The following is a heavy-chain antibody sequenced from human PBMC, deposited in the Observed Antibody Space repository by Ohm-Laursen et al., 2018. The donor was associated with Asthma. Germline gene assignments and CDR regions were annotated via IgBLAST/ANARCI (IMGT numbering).Heavy chain of an antibody. V-gene: IGHV3-48*01. CDR3: AREWGGMDV. CDR2: ISSSSTI. CDR1: EFTFSLCS. Sequence: SLRLSCSASEFTFSLCSMNWVRQAPGRGLEWVSYISSSSTIYYAGSVKGRFTISRDNAKNSLYLQMNNLRAEDAAIYYCAREWGGMDVWGQGTTVTVSS. J-gene: IGHJ6*02. D-gene: IGHD3-16*01.